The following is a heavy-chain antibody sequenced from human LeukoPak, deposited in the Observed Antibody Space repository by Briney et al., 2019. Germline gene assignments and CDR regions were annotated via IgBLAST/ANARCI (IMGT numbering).Heavy chain of an antibody. J-gene: IGHJ5*02. Sequence: GGSLRLSCAASGFDFSTYAINWVRQAPGKGLEWVSSISTMSNYIFYGDSVKGRFTISRDNAKISVYLQMNSLRPEDTAVYYCSRDRLGGLDLWGQGTLVTVSS. V-gene: IGHV3-21*01. CDR2: ISTMSNYI. CDR3: SRDRLGGLDL. CDR1: GFDFSTYA. D-gene: IGHD5-12*01.